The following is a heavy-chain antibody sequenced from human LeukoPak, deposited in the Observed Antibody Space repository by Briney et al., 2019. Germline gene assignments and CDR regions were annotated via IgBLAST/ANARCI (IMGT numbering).Heavy chain of an antibody. CDR2: ITGISGAA. V-gene: IGHV3-23*01. CDR1: GFTFSNYV. Sequence: GGSLRLSCTASGFTFSNYVMSWVRQAPGKGLEWVSAITGISGAAYIADSVKGRFTISRDNSKNALFLQMDLLRAEDTAVYYCAKGSAAARPYYFDYWGLGVLVTVSS. J-gene: IGHJ4*02. CDR3: AKGSAAARPYYFDY. D-gene: IGHD6-6*01.